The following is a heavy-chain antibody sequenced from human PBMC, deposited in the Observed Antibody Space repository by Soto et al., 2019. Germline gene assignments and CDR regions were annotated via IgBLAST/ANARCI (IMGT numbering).Heavy chain of an antibody. J-gene: IGHJ6*02. Sequence: SETLSLTCTVSGGSISSYYWSWIRQPPGKGLEWIGYIYYSGSTNYNPSLKSRVTISVDTSKNQFSLKLSSVTAADTAVYYCARDRRYRGSSTAMDVWGQGTTVTVSS. CDR2: IYYSGST. D-gene: IGHD3-16*01. CDR1: GGSISSYY. V-gene: IGHV4-59*01. CDR3: ARDRRYRGSSTAMDV.